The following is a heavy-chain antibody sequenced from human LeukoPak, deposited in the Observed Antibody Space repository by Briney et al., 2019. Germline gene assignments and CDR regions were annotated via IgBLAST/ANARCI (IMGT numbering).Heavy chain of an antibody. CDR3: AKPLIECSGGSCYGGY. V-gene: IGHV3-23*01. D-gene: IGHD2-15*01. Sequence: PGESLTLSCAVSGLTFSSYSMGWVRQAPGKGLGSVSAISGSGGSTYYADSGKGRVTISRDNSKNTLYLQMISLRAEDTGVYYCAKPLIECSGGSCYGGYWGQGTLVTVSS. J-gene: IGHJ4*02. CDR2: ISGSGGST. CDR1: GLTFSSYS.